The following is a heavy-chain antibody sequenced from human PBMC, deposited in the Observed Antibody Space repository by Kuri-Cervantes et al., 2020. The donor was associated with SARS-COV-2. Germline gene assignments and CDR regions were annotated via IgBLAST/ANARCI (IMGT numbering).Heavy chain of an antibody. V-gene: IGHV3-33*08. CDR3: AREEYSSSWWGELGPFDY. CDR1: GFTFSSYG. Sequence: GGSLRLSCAASGFTFSSYGMHWVRQAPGKGLEWVAVIWYDGSNKYYADSVKGRFTISRDNSKNTLYLQMNSLRAEDTAVYYRAREEYSSSWWGELGPFDYWGQGTLVTVSS. D-gene: IGHD6-13*01. CDR2: IWYDGSNK. J-gene: IGHJ4*02.